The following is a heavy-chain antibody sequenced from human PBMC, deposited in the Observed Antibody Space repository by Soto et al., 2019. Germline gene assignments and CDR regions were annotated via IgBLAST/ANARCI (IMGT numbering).Heavy chain of an antibody. CDR3: ARDRLTTVTSNWFDP. V-gene: IGHV1-3*01. CDR2: INAGNGNT. J-gene: IGHJ5*02. D-gene: IGHD4-17*01. Sequence: ASVKVSCKASGYTFTSYAMHWVRQAPGQRLEWMGWINAGNGNTKYSQKFQGRVTITRDTSASTAYMELSSLRSEDTAVYYCARDRLTTVTSNWFDPWGQGTLVTVSS. CDR1: GYTFTSYA.